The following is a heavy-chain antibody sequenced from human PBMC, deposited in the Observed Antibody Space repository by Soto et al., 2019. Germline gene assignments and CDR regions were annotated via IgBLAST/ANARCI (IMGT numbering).Heavy chain of an antibody. CDR2: IKEGGTER. J-gene: IGHJ4*02. CDR3: ARGYGRSDY. D-gene: IGHD6-13*01. Sequence: GGSLSLSCAASGFTFSSYWMSCVRQVPGKRPEWVANIKEGGTERYYVDSVKGRFTISRDNTNNSLFLQMNSLRAEDTAVYSCARGYGRSDYWGQGTLVTVYS. V-gene: IGHV3-7*03. CDR1: GFTFSSYW.